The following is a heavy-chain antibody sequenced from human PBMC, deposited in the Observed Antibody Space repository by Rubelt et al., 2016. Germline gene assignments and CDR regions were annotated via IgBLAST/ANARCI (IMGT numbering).Heavy chain of an antibody. J-gene: IGHJ1*01. CDR1: GGSISSSSYY. V-gene: IGHV4-39*07. CDR2: IYYSGGT. CDR3: TTIDQSWEGPSKYFPH. Sequence: QLQLQESGPGLVKPSETLSLTCTVSGGSISSSSYYWGWIRQPPGKGLEWIGRIYYSGGTYYNPSLQSRVPISVDTSKNQFSLKLTSVTAADTALYYCTTIDQSWEGPSKYFPHWGQGTLVTVST. D-gene: IGHD1-26*01.